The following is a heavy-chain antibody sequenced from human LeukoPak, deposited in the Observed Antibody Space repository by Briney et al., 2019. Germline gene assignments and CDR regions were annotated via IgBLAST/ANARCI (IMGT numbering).Heavy chain of an antibody. Sequence: GGSLRLSCAASGFTFSSYSMTWVRQAPGKGLEWVSSISSSSSYIYYADSVKGRFTISRDNAKNSLYLQMNSLRAEDTAVYYCARDSEDIVLIGSYGMDVWGQGTTVTVSS. CDR2: ISSSSSYI. J-gene: IGHJ6*02. CDR3: ARDSEDIVLIGSYGMDV. V-gene: IGHV3-21*01. D-gene: IGHD2-8*01. CDR1: GFTFSSYS.